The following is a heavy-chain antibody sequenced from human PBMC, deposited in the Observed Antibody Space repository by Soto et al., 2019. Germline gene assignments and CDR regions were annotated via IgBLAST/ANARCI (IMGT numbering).Heavy chain of an antibody. Sequence: QVQLVQSGAEVKKPGSSVKVSCKASGGTFSSYTISWVRQAPGQGLEWMGRIIPIRGIANYAQKFQGRVTITADKSTSTAYMELSSLRSEDTAVYYCAKDYGGKDGDYWGQGTLVTVSS. J-gene: IGHJ4*02. D-gene: IGHD4-17*01. CDR1: GGTFSSYT. CDR2: IIPIRGIA. CDR3: AKDYGGKDGDY. V-gene: IGHV1-69*08.